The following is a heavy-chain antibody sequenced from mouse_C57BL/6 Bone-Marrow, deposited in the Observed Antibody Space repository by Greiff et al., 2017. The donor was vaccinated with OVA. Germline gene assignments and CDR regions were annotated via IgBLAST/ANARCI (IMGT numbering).Heavy chain of an antibody. J-gene: IGHJ2*01. CDR2: IYPSDSET. CDR3: ARSSRPSYYFDY. Sequence: QVQLQQPGAELVRPGSSVKPSCKASGYTFTSYWMDWVKQRPGQGLEWIGNIYPSDSETHYNQKFKDKATLTVDKSSSTAYMQLSSLTSEDSAVYYCARSSRPSYYFDYWGQGTTLTVSS. CDR1: GYTFTSYW. V-gene: IGHV1-61*01. D-gene: IGHD1-1*01.